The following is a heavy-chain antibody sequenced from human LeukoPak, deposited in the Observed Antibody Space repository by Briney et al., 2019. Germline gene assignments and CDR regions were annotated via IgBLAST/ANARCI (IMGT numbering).Heavy chain of an antibody. CDR2: ISAYNGNT. CDR3: ARDREVVIAFDY. CDR1: GYTFTSYG. D-gene: IGHD2-21*01. V-gene: IGHV1-18*01. Sequence: ASVKVSCKASGYTFTSYGISWVRQAPGQGLEWMGWISAYNGNTNYAQKLQGRVTMTTDTSTSTAYMELRSLRSDDTAVYYCARDREVVIAFDYWGQGSLVTVSS. J-gene: IGHJ4*02.